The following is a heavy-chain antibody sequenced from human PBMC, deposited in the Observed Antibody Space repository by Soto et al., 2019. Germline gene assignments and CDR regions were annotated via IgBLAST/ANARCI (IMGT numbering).Heavy chain of an antibody. Sequence: QVQLVQSGAEVKKPGSSVKVSCRASGGDFINKVITWVQKALGQGLEWMGGIFPIFRSANYAQKFQGRVTIAADESTATAYMELTTLTSEDTAVYYCARDRYYDGIGYHYESAYWGQGTLVTVSS. V-gene: IGHV1-69*01. D-gene: IGHD3-22*01. CDR3: ARDRYYDGIGYHYESAY. CDR2: IFPIFRSA. CDR1: GGDFINKV. J-gene: IGHJ4*02.